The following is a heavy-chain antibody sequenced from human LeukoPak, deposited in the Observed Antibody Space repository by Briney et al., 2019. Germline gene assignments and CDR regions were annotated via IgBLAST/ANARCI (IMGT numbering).Heavy chain of an antibody. Sequence: GGSLRLSCAVSGFSVTTNDMSWVRQAPGKGLEWVSVIYSGERTYYADSVKGRFTISRDNSKNTLYLQMNNLRAEDTAIYFCSKNWGVDWGQGNLVTVSS. J-gene: IGHJ4*02. CDR1: GFSVTTND. CDR3: SKNWGVD. D-gene: IGHD3-10*01. V-gene: IGHV3-53*01. CDR2: IYSGERT.